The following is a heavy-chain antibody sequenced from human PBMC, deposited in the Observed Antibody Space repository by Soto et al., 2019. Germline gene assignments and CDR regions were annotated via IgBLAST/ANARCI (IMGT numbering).Heavy chain of an antibody. J-gene: IGHJ4*02. CDR2: ISSEGAST. V-gene: IGHV3-64D*06. CDR1: GFIFSSYA. Sequence: XGSLRLSCSVSGFIFSSYAMHWVRQAPGKGLEYVASISSEGASTYYADSVKGRFIISRDNSKNTLYLQMSSLRAEDTAVYYCVKDRYVDYWGQGILVTVSS. CDR3: VKDRYVDY.